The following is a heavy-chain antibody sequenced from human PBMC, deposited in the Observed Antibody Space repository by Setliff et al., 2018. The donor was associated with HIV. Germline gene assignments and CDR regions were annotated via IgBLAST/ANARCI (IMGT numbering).Heavy chain of an antibody. J-gene: IGHJ4*02. CDR3: ARHEKTGIVYFDY. V-gene: IGHV4-38-2*01. D-gene: IGHD3-9*01. CDR2: IYHSGST. CDR1: GYSISSGYY. Sequence: SETLSLTCAVSGYSISSGYYWGWIRQPPGKGLEWIGSIYHSGSTYYSPSLKSRVTISVDTSKNQFSLKLSSVTAADTAVYYCARHEKTGIVYFDYWGQGTLVTVSS.